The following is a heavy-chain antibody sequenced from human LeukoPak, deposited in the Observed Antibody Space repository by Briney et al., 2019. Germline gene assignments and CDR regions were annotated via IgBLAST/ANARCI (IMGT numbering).Heavy chain of an antibody. V-gene: IGHV3-11*04. Sequence: GGSLRLSCAASGFTFSDYYMSWIRQAPGKGLEWVSYISSSGSTIYYADSVKGRFTISRDNAKNSLYLQMNSLRAEDTAVYYCARADRQWKSWFDPWGQGTLVTVSS. D-gene: IGHD6-19*01. J-gene: IGHJ5*02. CDR3: ARADRQWKSWFDP. CDR1: GFTFSDYY. CDR2: ISSSGSTI.